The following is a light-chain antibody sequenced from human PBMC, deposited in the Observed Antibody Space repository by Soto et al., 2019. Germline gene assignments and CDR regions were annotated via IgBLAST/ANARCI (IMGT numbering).Light chain of an antibody. CDR2: DVS. J-gene: IGLJ3*02. Sequence: QSVLTQPASVSGSPGQSITISCTGTSSDVGGYNYVSWYQQHPGKAPKLMIYDVSNRPSGVSNRFSGSKSGNTASLTISGLQAEDEADYYCSSYTSSSVGVFGGGTKVTVL. CDR3: SSYTSSSVGV. CDR1: SSDVGGYNY. V-gene: IGLV2-14*01.